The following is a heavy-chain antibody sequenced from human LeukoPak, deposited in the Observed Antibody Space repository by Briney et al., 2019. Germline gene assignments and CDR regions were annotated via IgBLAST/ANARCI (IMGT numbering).Heavy chain of an antibody. V-gene: IGHV3-21*01. CDR3: ARQQWLDGAYYFDY. J-gene: IGHJ4*02. Sequence: GGSLRLSCAASGFTFSSCTMNWVRQAPGKGLDWVSFISTSSSYIYYADSVKGRFTISRDNAKNSLYLQMSSLRAEDTAVYYCARQQWLDGAYYFDYWGQGTLVTVSS. CDR2: ISTSSSYI. CDR1: GFTFSSCT. D-gene: IGHD6-19*01.